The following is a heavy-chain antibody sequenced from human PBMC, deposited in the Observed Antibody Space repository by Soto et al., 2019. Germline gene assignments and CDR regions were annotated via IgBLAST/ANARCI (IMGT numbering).Heavy chain of an antibody. CDR1: GYTFTSYY. V-gene: IGHV1-46*01. CDR2: INPSGGST. CDR3: GRVYCSGGSCYGIDS. D-gene: IGHD2-15*01. Sequence: ASVKVSCKASGYTFTSYYMHWVRQAPGQGLEWMGIINPSGGSTSYAQKFQGRVTMTRDTSTSTVYMELSSLRSEDTAVYYCGRVYCSGGSCYGIDSWGQGTLVTVSS. J-gene: IGHJ4*02.